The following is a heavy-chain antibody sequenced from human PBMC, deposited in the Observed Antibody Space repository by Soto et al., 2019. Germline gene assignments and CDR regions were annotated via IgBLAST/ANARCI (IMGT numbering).Heavy chain of an antibody. D-gene: IGHD3-10*01. V-gene: IGHV3-53*01. Sequence: PGGSLRLSCAASGFTVSSNYMSWVRQAPGKGLEWVSVIYSGGSTYYADSVKGRFTISRDNSKNTLYLQMNSLRAEDTAVYYCARDLGPAHRYGSGSYVGYWGQGTLVTAPQ. J-gene: IGHJ4*02. CDR1: GFTVSSNY. CDR3: ARDLGPAHRYGSGSYVGY. CDR2: IYSGGST.